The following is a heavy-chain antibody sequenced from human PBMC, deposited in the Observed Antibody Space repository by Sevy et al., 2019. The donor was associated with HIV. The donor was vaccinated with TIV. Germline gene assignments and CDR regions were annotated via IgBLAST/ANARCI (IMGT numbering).Heavy chain of an antibody. CDR1: GGSVSSGSYY. V-gene: IGHV4-61*01. Sequence: SETLSLTCTVSGGSVSSGSYYWSWIRQPPGKGLEWIGYIYYSGSTNYNPSLKNRVTISVDTSKNQFSLKLSSVTAAEPAVYYCARLKTGQLALDYWGQGTLVTVSS. CDR3: ARLKTGQLALDY. CDR2: IYYSGST. D-gene: IGHD6-13*01. J-gene: IGHJ4*02.